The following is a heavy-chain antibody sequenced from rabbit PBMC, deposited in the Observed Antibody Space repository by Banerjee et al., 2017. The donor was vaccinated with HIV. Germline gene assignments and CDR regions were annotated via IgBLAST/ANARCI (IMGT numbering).Heavy chain of an antibody. V-gene: IGHV1S40*01. J-gene: IGHJ3*01. CDR1: GFSFSRSYW. Sequence: QSLEESGGDLVKPGASLTLTCTASGFSFSRSYWICWVRQAPGKGLEWIACIDAGNSGSTYYANWAKGRFTISKTSSTTVTLQMTSLTAADTATYFCARDASGSDYYTFSLWGQGTLVTVS. D-gene: IGHD1-1*01. CDR2: IDAGNSGST. CDR3: ARDASGSDYYTFSL.